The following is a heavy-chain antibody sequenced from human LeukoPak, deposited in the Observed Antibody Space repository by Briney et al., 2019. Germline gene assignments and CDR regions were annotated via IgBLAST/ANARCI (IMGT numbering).Heavy chain of an antibody. V-gene: IGHV3-66*01. CDR1: GFTVSDNY. D-gene: IGHD5-24*01. J-gene: IGHJ4*02. CDR3: ARDFMATITDY. CDR2: IYSGGST. Sequence: GGSLRLSCAASGFTVSDNYMSWVRQAPGKGLEWVSVIYSGGSTYYADSVKGRFTISRDNSKNTLYLQMNSLRAEDTAVYYCARDFMATITDYWGQGTLITVSS.